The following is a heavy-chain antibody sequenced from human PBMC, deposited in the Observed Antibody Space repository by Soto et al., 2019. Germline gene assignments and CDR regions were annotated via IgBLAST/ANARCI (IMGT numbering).Heavy chain of an antibody. CDR2: IIPIFGTA. Sequence: SVKVSCKASGYTFTNYGITWVRQAPGQGLEWMGGIIPIFGTANYAQKFQGRVTITADESTSTAYMELSSLRSEDTAVYFCARDRDFWSGYPARYYDMDVWGQGTTVTVSS. J-gene: IGHJ6*02. V-gene: IGHV1-69*13. CDR1: GYTFTNYG. CDR3: ARDRDFWSGYPARYYDMDV. D-gene: IGHD3-3*01.